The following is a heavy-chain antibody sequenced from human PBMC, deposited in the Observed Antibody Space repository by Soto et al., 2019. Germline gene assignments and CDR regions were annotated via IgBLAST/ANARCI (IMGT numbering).Heavy chain of an antibody. CDR2: IYYSGST. Sequence: SETLSLTCTVSGGSISSYYWSWIRQPPGKGLEWIGYIYYSGSTNYNPSLKSRVAISVDTSKNQFSLKLSSVTAADTAVYYCARRYGTTFDYWGQGTLVTVS. J-gene: IGHJ4*02. CDR3: ARRYGTTFDY. V-gene: IGHV4-59*01. D-gene: IGHD1-7*01. CDR1: GGSISSYY.